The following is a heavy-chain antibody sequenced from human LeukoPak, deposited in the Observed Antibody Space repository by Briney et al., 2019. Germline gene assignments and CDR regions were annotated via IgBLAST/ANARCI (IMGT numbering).Heavy chain of an antibody. CDR3: ARDEGLYSSGWYPFDY. CDR1: GYTFTKYA. J-gene: IGHJ4*02. D-gene: IGHD6-19*01. Sequence: ASVKVSCKASGYTFTKYAVNWVRQAPGQGLEWMGWIYTKTGNPTYAQGFTGRFVFSLDTSVTTAYLQISSLKDEDTAVYYCARDEGLYSSGWYPFDYWGQGTLVTVSS. CDR2: IYTKTGNP. V-gene: IGHV7-4-1*02.